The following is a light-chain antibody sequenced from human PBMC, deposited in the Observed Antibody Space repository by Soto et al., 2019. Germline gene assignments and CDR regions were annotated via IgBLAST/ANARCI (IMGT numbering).Light chain of an antibody. J-gene: IGLJ2*01. CDR1: SGSIASNY. CDR3: QSYDSSNVV. CDR2: EGN. Sequence: NFMLTQPHSVSESPGKTVTISCTRSSGSIASNYVQWYQQRPGSVPTTVIYEGNQRPSGVPDRFSGSTDGSSNSASLTISGLQTEDEADYYCQSYDSSNVVFGGGTQLTVL. V-gene: IGLV6-57*04.